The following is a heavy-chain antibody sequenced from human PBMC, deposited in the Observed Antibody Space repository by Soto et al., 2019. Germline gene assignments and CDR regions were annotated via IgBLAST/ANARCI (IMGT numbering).Heavy chain of an antibody. Sequence: QMQLVQSGPEVKKPGTSVKVSCKASGFTFTSYAVQWVRQARGQRLEWIGWIVVGSGNTNYAQKFQERVTITRDMSTSTAYMELSSLRSEDTAVYYCAADKVGATGHFDYWGQGTLVTVSS. CDR1: GFTFTSYA. D-gene: IGHD1-26*01. CDR2: IVVGSGNT. CDR3: AADKVGATGHFDY. V-gene: IGHV1-58*01. J-gene: IGHJ4*02.